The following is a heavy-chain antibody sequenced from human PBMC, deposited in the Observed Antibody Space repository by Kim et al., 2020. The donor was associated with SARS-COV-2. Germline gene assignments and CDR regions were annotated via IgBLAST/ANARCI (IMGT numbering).Heavy chain of an antibody. D-gene: IGHD2-2*01. Sequence: GGSLRLSCAASGFTFSSYGMHWVRQAPGKGLEWVAVIWYDGSNKYYADSAEGRFTISRDNSKNTLYLQMNSLRAEDTAVYYCARGLRRSRNGGKGTRCCQSYGMDVWGQGTTVTV. CDR1: GFTFSSYG. CDR2: IWYDGSNK. J-gene: IGHJ6*02. CDR3: ARGLRRSRNGGKGTRCCQSYGMDV. V-gene: IGHV3-33*01.